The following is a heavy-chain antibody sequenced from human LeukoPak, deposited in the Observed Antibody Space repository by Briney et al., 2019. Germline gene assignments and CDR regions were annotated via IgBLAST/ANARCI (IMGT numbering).Heavy chain of an antibody. D-gene: IGHD2-2*01. CDR3: ARHLGYCSSSSCYFDY. CDR2: ISYSGST. CDR1: AGSISRSSYY. V-gene: IGHV4-39*01. J-gene: IGHJ4*02. Sequence: PSETLSLTCTVSAGSISRSSYYWGWIRQPPGKGLEWIGSISYSGSTYYTPSLKSRVTISVDTSKNQFSLKLSSVTAADTAVYYCARHLGYCSSSSCYFDYWGQGALVTVSS.